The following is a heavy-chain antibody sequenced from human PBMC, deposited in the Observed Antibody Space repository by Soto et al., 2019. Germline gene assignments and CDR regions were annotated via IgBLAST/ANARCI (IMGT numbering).Heavy chain of an antibody. CDR2: IYHSGVA. CDR1: GGSISSGSYY. D-gene: IGHD2-2*01. V-gene: IGHV4-31*03. CDR3: ARVKIVFEPVVMVDFDY. Sequence: QVPLQESGPGLVQPSQTLPLTCSVSGGSISSGSYYWSWVRQRPGKGLEWIGYIYHSGVAYYNPSLKNRAIISIDTSKNQFSLKLTSVTAADTAVYYCARVKIVFEPVVMVDFDYWGQGTLVTVSS. J-gene: IGHJ4*02.